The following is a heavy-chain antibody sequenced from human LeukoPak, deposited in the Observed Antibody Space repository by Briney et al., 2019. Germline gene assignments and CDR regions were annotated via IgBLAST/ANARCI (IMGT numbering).Heavy chain of an antibody. CDR2: ISGSGGST. CDR3: AKDQITMIVVDAFDI. D-gene: IGHD3-22*01. V-gene: IGHV3-23*01. Sequence: GGSLRLSCAASGFTFSSYAMSWVRQAPGKGMEWVSAISGSGGSTYYADSVKGRFTISRDNSKNTLYLQMNSLRAENTAVYYCAKDQITMIVVDAFDIWGQGTMVTVSS. CDR1: GFTFSSYA. J-gene: IGHJ3*02.